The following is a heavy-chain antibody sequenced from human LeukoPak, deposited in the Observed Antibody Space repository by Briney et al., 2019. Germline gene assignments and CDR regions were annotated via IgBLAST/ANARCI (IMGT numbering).Heavy chain of an antibody. CDR3: ARQRVGAPTHFDY. Sequence: SETLTLTCTVSGGTISNYYRSWIRQPPGKGLEWVGYIYYSGSTNYNPSLKGRVTISVDTSKNQFSLKLSSVTAADTAVYYCARQRVGAPTHFDYWGQGTLVTVSS. V-gene: IGHV4-59*08. J-gene: IGHJ4*02. CDR1: GGTISNYY. D-gene: IGHD1-26*01. CDR2: IYYSGST.